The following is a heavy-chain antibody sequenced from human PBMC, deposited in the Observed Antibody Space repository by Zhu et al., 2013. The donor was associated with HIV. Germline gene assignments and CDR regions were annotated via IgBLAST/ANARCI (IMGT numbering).Heavy chain of an antibody. V-gene: IGHV1-69*12. CDR3: ACSGSHHRPLDY. CDR1: GGSFDKNV. D-gene: IGHD3-10*02. Sequence: QVQLVQSGAEVKKPGSSVKVSCKASGGSFDKNVIGWVRQAPGQGLEWMGGVIPKSGTPNYAQKFQGRVTITADESTTTAYMEVNSLRSDDTAVYYCACSGSHHRPLDYWGQGTLVTVSS. CDR2: VIPKSGTP. J-gene: IGHJ4*02.